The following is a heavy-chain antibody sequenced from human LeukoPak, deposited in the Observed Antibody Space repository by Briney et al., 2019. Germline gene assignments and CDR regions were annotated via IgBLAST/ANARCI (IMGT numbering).Heavy chain of an antibody. CDR1: GGSISSYY. CDR3: ARASCGGGTCYDSRGWFDP. D-gene: IGHD2-15*01. CDR2: IYYSGST. J-gene: IGHJ5*02. Sequence: SETLSLTCTVSGGSISSYYWSWIRQPPGKGLEWIGYIYYSGSTNYNPSLKSRVTISVDTSKNQFSLKLRSVTAADTAVYYCARASCGGGTCYDSRGWFDPWGQGTLVTVPS. V-gene: IGHV4-59*12.